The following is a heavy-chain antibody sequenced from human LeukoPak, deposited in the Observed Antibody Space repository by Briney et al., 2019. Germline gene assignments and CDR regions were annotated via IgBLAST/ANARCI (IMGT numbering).Heavy chain of an antibody. CDR3: ARALYDFWLDY. J-gene: IGHJ4*02. D-gene: IGHD3-3*01. CDR2: INHSGST. Sequence: SETLSLTCAVYGGSFSGYYWSWIRQPPGKGLEWIGEINHSGSTNYNPSLKSRVTISVDTSKNQFSLKLGSVTAADTAVYYCARALYDFWLDYWGQGTLVTVSS. CDR1: GGSFSGYY. V-gene: IGHV4-34*01.